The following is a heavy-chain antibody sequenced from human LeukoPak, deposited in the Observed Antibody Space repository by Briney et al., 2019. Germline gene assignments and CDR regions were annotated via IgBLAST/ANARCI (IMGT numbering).Heavy chain of an antibody. CDR3: ANIEQGFRSYGMVV. CDR2: ISVSGGST. Sequence: PGGALRVSCAASGFTFSSYVMSWVPQAPGRGLGWVSAISVSGGSTYYADSVKGRFTISRDNSKNTLYLQMNSLRAEDTAVYYCANIEQGFRSYGMVVWGQGTTVPVSS. V-gene: IGHV3-23*01. CDR1: GFTFSSYV. D-gene: IGHD2-15*01. J-gene: IGHJ6*02.